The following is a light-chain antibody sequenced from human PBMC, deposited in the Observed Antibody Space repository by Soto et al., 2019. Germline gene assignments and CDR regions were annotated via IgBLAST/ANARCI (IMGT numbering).Light chain of an antibody. CDR2: GAS. Sequence: EIVMTQSPATLSVSPGERATLSCRASQGVSNNLVWYQQKPGQAPRLLIYGASTRVPGITARFSGSGSGTEFSLTISSLQSEDFAVYYCQQYNDWPPLTFGGGTKVDIK. J-gene: IGKJ4*01. CDR1: QGVSNN. V-gene: IGKV3-15*01. CDR3: QQYNDWPPLT.